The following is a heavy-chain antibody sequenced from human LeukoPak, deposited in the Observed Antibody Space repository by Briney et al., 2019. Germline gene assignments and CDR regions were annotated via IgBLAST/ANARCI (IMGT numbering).Heavy chain of an antibody. D-gene: IGHD5-12*01. CDR2: ISGSGGST. CDR1: GFTFSSYA. J-gene: IGHJ4*02. Sequence: GGSLRLSCAASGFTFSSYAMSWVRQAPGKGLEWVSAISGSGGSTYYADSVKGRFTISRDNSKNTLYLQMNSLRAEDTALYYCAKDRMGAYVTVPDNWGQGTLVTVSS. CDR3: AKDRMGAYVTVPDN. V-gene: IGHV3-23*01.